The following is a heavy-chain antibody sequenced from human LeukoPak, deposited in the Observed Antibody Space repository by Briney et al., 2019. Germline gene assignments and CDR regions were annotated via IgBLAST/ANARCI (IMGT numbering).Heavy chain of an antibody. V-gene: IGHV1-69*05. CDR3: ARGKGLYYYDSSGYYG. D-gene: IGHD3-22*01. Sequence: ASVKVSCKASGGTFSSYAISWVRQAPGQGLEWMGGIIPIFGTANYAQKFQGRVTITTDESTSTAYMELSSLRSEDTAVYYCARGKGLYYYDSSGYYGWGQGTLVTVSS. CDR2: IIPIFGTA. J-gene: IGHJ4*02. CDR1: GGTFSSYA.